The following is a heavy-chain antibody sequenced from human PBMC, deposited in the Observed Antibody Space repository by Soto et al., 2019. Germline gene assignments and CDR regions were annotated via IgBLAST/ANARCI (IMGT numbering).Heavy chain of an antibody. D-gene: IGHD2-8*01. Sequence: GXSVKVSCNASGYSFTGYHIHWVRQAPVQGLEWLGRINPKSGGTSTAQKFQGWVTMTTDTSISTASMELTRLTSDDTAIYYCARGDSTDCSNGVCSFFYNHDMDVWGQGTTVTVSS. CDR2: INPKSGGT. CDR1: GYSFTGYH. CDR3: ARGDSTDCSNGVCSFFYNHDMDV. V-gene: IGHV1-2*04. J-gene: IGHJ6*02.